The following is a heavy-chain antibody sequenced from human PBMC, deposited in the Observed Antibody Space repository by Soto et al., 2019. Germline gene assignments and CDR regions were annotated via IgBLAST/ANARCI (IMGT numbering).Heavy chain of an antibody. CDR3: ARDGVSSTEYTWNYGTYFDY. CDR1: GYIFTSYA. D-gene: IGHD1-7*01. V-gene: IGHV1-3*01. Sequence: ASVKVSCEASGYIFTSYAFHWVRQAPGQRREWMGWINAGNGDTKYSQKLQDRVTITRDTFATTAYMELSSLRPDDTAMYYCARDGVSSTEYTWNYGTYFDYWGQGALVTVSS. CDR2: INAGNGDT. J-gene: IGHJ4*02.